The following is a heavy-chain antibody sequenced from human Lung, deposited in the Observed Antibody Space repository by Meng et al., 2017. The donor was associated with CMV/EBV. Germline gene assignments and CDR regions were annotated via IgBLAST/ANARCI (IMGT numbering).Heavy chain of an antibody. V-gene: IGHV4-39*02. CDR2: IYYSGGT. D-gene: IGHD3-22*01. Sequence: SXTLSLXCSVSAGSISSYGSFWGWIRQPPGKGLEWIGMIYYSGGTHYNPSLKSRVIVSVDTSKKNFSLKLSSVTASDTAVYYCVRYYDRSGHLYFDYWCQGSLVTVSS. J-gene: IGHJ4*02. CDR1: AGSISSYGSF. CDR3: VRYYDRSGHLYFDY.